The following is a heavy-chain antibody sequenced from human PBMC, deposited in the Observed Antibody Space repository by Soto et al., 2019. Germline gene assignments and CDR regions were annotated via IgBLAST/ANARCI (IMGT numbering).Heavy chain of an antibody. D-gene: IGHD1-1*01. CDR2: IYYSGST. Sequence: SETLSLTCTVSGGSISSYYWSWIRQPPGKGLEWIGYIYYSGSTNYNPSLKSRVTISVDTSKNQFSLKLSSATAADTAVYYCARVANWNTPFDYWGQGTLVTVS. V-gene: IGHV4-59*01. CDR3: ARVANWNTPFDY. J-gene: IGHJ4*02. CDR1: GGSISSYY.